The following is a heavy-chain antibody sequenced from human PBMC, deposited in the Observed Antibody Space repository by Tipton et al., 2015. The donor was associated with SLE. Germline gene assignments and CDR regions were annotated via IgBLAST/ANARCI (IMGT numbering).Heavy chain of an antibody. Sequence: TLSLTCTVSGGSISSHYWSWIRQPPGRGLEWIGDIYCSGSTNYNPPLKSRVTISVDTSKNQFSLKLSSVTAADTAVYYCARDRMRDGYNFFDYWGQGTLVTVSS. CDR2: IYCSGST. CDR1: GGSISSHY. CDR3: ARDRMRDGYNFFDY. D-gene: IGHD5-24*01. J-gene: IGHJ4*02. V-gene: IGHV4-59*11.